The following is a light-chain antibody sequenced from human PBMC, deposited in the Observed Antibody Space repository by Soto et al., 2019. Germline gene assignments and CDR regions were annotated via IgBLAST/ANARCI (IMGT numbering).Light chain of an antibody. CDR1: QSLLHSNGYNY. CDR3: MQALQTLRT. CDR2: LGS. Sequence: DIVMTQSPLSLPVTPGEPASISCRSSQSLLHSNGYNYLDWYLQKPGQSSQLLIYLGSNRASGVPDRFSGSESGTDFTLKISRVEAADVGVYYCMQALQTLRTFGGGTKVEIK. V-gene: IGKV2-28*01. J-gene: IGKJ4*01.